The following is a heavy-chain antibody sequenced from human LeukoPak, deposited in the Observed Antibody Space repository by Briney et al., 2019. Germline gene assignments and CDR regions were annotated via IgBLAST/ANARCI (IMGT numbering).Heavy chain of an antibody. D-gene: IGHD5-12*01. V-gene: IGHV3-11*03. CDR3: ARRGATILNAFDI. J-gene: IGHJ3*02. CDR2: ISSSSSYT. Sequence: GGSLRLSCAASGFTFSSYAMSWIRQAPGKGLEWVSYISSSSSYTNYADSVKGRFTISRDNAKNSLYLQMDSLRAEDTAVYYCARRGATILNAFDIWGQGTMVTVSS. CDR1: GFTFSSYA.